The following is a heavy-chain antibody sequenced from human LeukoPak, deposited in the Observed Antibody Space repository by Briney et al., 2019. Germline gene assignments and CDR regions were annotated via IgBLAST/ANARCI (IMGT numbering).Heavy chain of an antibody. V-gene: IGHV3-48*02. J-gene: IGHJ4*02. D-gene: IGHD7-27*01. CDR3: ARDENWGFDY. CDR2: ISKXSXTM. Sequence: PGGSLRLSCAAXGXXXXXXTXXXXXXAXXXXLXXVSXISKXSXTMSYADXVXGRFTISRDNAKNSLFLQMNSLXDEDTAVYYCARDENWGFDYWGQGTLVTVSS. CDR1: GXXXXXXT.